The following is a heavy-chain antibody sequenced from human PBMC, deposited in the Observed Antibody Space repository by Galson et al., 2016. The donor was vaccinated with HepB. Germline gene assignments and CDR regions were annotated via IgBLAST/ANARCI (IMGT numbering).Heavy chain of an antibody. J-gene: IGHJ3*02. CDR1: GFTFSSYS. D-gene: IGHD2-2*01. CDR3: ARESFGSSATCYVVDAFHT. Sequence: SLRLSCAASGFTFSSYSMHWVRQAPGKGLEWVSSISYSSSYMPYADAVKGRFTISRDNAKNSLYVQMDSLRAEDTAVYFCARESFGSSATCYVVDAFHTWGQGTMVTVSS. V-gene: IGHV3-21*04. CDR2: ISYSSSYM.